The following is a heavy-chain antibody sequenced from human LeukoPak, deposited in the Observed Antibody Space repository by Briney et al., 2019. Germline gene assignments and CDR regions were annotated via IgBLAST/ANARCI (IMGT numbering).Heavy chain of an antibody. CDR2: INPNSGGT. Sequence: GASVKVSCKASGYTFTGYYMHWVRQAPGQGLEWMGRINPNSGGTNYAQKFQGRVTMTRDTSISTAYMELSRLRSDDTAVYYCARIETPYSGSGRGRYWGQGTLVTVPS. CDR1: GYTFTGYY. D-gene: IGHD1-26*01. CDR3: ARIETPYSGSGRGRY. V-gene: IGHV1-2*06. J-gene: IGHJ4*02.